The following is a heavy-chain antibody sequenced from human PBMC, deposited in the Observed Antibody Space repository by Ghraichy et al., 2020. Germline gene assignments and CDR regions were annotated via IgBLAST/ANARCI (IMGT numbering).Heavy chain of an antibody. J-gene: IGHJ4*02. CDR1: GFTFSSYE. V-gene: IGHV3-48*03. D-gene: IGHD1-26*01. Sequence: GGSLRLSCAASGFTFSSYEMNWVRQAPGKGLEWVSYISSSGSTIYYADSVKGRFTISRDNAKNSLYLQMNSLRAEDTAVYYCARGRGSKIYYFDYWGQGTLVTVSS. CDR3: ARGRGSKIYYFDY. CDR2: ISSSGSTI.